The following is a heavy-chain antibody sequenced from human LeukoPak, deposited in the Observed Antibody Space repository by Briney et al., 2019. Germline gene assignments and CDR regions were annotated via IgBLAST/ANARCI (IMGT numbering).Heavy chain of an antibody. CDR2: ISGSGGST. D-gene: IGHD1-26*01. CDR3: TKECASYPARYWDY. V-gene: IGHV3-23*01. J-gene: IGHJ4*02. CDR1: GFTFSSYA. Sequence: GGSLRLSCAASGFTFSSYAMSWVRQAPGKGLEWVSAISGSGGSTYYADSVKGRFTISRDNSKNTLYLQMNSLRAEDTAVYYCTKECASYPARYWDYRGPRTRVTVSS.